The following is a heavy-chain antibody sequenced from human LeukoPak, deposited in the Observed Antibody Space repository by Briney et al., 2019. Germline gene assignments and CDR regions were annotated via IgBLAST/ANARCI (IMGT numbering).Heavy chain of an antibody. J-gene: IGHJ4*02. V-gene: IGHV4-4*02. Sequence: PSETLSLTCAVSGGSVGSSNWWSWVRQPPGKGLEWIGEIYHSGSTNYNPSLKSRVTISVDKSKNQFSLKLSSVTAADTAVYYCARGQKYTSGYTVTELGSRYFDYWGQGTLVTVSS. CDR2: IYHSGST. D-gene: IGHD5-18*01. CDR1: GGSVGSSNW. CDR3: ARGQKYTSGYTVTELGSRYFDY.